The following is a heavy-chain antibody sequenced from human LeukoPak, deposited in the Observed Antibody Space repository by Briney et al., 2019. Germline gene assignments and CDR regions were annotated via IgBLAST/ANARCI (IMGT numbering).Heavy chain of an antibody. CDR3: AREKRVPNYFDS. D-gene: IGHD3-10*02. Sequence: SETLSLTCTVSGGSISSGSYYWSWIRQPAGKGLEWIGRIYTSGSTNYNPSLKSRVTISVDTSKNQFSLKLSSVTAADTAVYYCAREKRVPNYFDSWGQGTLVTVSS. J-gene: IGHJ4*02. CDR1: GGSISSGSYY. CDR2: IYTSGST. V-gene: IGHV4-61*02.